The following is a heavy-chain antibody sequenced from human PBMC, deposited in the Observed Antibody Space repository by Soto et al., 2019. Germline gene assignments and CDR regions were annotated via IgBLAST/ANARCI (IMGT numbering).Heavy chain of an antibody. D-gene: IGHD3-22*01. CDR2: IIPILGIA. CDR3: ARVAGNYYDSSGSIFDP. Sequence: QVQLVQSGAEVKKPGSSVKVSCKASGGTFSGYTISWVRQAPGQGLEWMGRIIPILGIANYAQKFQGRVTITADKSTSTAYMELSSLRSEDTAVYYCARVAGNYYDSSGSIFDPWGQGTLVTVSS. V-gene: IGHV1-69*02. J-gene: IGHJ5*02. CDR1: GGTFSGYT.